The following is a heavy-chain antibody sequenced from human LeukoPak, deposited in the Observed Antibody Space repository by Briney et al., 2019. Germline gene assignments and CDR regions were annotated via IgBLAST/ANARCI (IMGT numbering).Heavy chain of an antibody. D-gene: IGHD6-6*01. CDR2: IIPIFSIA. CDR3: ASGYSSSSQRGMDV. V-gene: IGHV1-69*04. Sequence: SVKVSCKASGGTFSSYAISWVRQAPGQGLEWMGRIIPIFSIANYAQKFQGRVTITADKSTSTAYMELSSLRSEDTAVYYCASGYSSSSQRGMDVWGQGTTVTVSS. CDR1: GGTFSSYA. J-gene: IGHJ6*02.